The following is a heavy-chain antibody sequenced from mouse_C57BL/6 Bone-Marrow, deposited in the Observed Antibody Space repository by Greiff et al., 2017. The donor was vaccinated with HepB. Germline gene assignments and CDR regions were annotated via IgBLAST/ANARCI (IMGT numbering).Heavy chain of an antibody. V-gene: IGHV5-4*01. J-gene: IGHJ1*03. CDR2: ISDGGSYT. D-gene: IGHD1-1*01. CDR3: ARDRALYGSKGYWYFDV. CDR1: GFTFSSYA. Sequence: EVKLVESGGGLVKPGGSLKLSCAASGFTFSSYAMSWVRQTPEKRLEWVATISDGGSYTYYPDNVKGRFTISRDNAKNNLYLQMSHLKSEDTAMYYCARDRALYGSKGYWYFDVWGTGTTVTVSS.